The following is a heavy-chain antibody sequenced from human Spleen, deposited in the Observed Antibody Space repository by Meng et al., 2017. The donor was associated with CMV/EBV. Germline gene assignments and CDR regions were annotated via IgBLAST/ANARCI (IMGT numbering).Heavy chain of an antibody. V-gene: IGHV1-18*01. J-gene: IGHJ5*02. D-gene: IGHD4-11*01. Sequence: KASWYRCIDGGMSWGRQAPGRGPEWLGGVSVYNGNTVYAQSVRGRVTMTTDTSTSTAYMELRSLISDDTAVYYCAKTLRGSNFWFDPWGQGTLVTVSS. CDR2: VSVYNGNT. CDR1: WYRCIDGG. CDR3: AKTLRGSNFWFDP.